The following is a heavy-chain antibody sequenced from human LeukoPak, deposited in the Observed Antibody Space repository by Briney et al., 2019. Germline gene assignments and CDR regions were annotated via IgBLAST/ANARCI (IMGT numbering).Heavy chain of an antibody. CDR3: ARQDVVVVAATPDVFDY. CDR2: IYYSGST. J-gene: IGHJ4*02. Sequence: PSETLSLTCTVSGGSISSSRYYWGWIRQPPGKGLEWIGSIYYSGSTYYNPSLKSRVTISVDTSKNQFSLKLSSVTAADTAVYYYARQDVVVVAATPDVFDYWGQGTLVTVSS. D-gene: IGHD2-15*01. V-gene: IGHV4-39*01. CDR1: GGSISSSRYY.